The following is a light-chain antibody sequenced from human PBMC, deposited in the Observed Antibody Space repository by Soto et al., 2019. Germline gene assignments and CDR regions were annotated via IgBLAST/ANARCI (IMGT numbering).Light chain of an antibody. CDR1: SSNIGSNY. J-gene: IGLJ2*01. Sequence: QSVLTQPPSASGTPGQRVTISCSGSSSNIGSNYVYWYQQLPGTAPKVLIYRNNQRPSGVPDRFSGSKSGTSASLAISGLRSEDEADYYCAAWDDSLSGHVVFGGVTKLTVL. CDR3: AAWDDSLSGHVV. V-gene: IGLV1-47*01. CDR2: RNN.